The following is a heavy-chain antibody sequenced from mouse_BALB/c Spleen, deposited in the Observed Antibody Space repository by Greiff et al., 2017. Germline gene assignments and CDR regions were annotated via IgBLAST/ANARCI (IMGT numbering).Heavy chain of an antibody. Sequence: EVQGVESGPGLVKPSQSLSLTCTVTGYSITSDYAWNWIRQFPGNKLEWMGYISYSGSTSYNPSLKSRISITRDTSKNQFFLQLNSVTTEDTATYYCARTWDSSFAYWGQGTLVTVAA. D-gene: IGHD4-1*01. CDR3: ARTWDSSFAY. V-gene: IGHV3-2*02. CDR2: ISYSGST. J-gene: IGHJ3*01. CDR1: GYSITSDYA.